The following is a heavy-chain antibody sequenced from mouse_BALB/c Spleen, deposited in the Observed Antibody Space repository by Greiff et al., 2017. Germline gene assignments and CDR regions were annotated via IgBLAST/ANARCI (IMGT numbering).Heavy chain of an antibody. CDR2: ISSGGGST. J-gene: IGHJ4*01. V-gene: IGHV5-12-1*01. Sequence: EVKLVESGGGLVKPGGSLKLSCAASGFAFSSYDMSWVRQTPEKRLEWVAYISSGGGSTYYPDTVKGRCTISRDNAKNTRYLQMSSLKSEDTAMYYCARHNYGNYNYAMENWGQGASVTVSS. CDR3: ARHNYGNYNYAMEN. D-gene: IGHD2-1*01. CDR1: GFAFSSYD.